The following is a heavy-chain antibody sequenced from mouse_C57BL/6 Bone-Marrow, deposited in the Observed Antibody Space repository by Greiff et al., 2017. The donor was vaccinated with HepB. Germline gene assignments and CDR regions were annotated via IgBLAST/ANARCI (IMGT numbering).Heavy chain of an antibody. V-gene: IGHV10-3*01. J-gene: IGHJ1*03. CDR3: AGSSRWYFEV. CDR1: GFTFNTYA. CDR2: IRSKSSNYAT. Sequence: EVKLVDSGGGLVQPKGSLKLSCAASGFTFNTYAMRWVRQALGKGLEWVARIRSKSSNYATYYAASVKDRFTISRDDSQSRLYLQMNNLKTEGTAMYYCAGSSRWYFEVWGTGTTVTVSS. D-gene: IGHD1-1*01.